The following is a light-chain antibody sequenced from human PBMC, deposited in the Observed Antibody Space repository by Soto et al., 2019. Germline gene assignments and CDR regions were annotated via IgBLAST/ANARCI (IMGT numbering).Light chain of an antibody. V-gene: IGKV3-11*01. CDR2: DAS. CDR3: QQRSNWRT. J-gene: IGKJ1*01. Sequence: EIVLTQSPATLSLSPGERATLSCRASQSVSSYLAWYQQKPGQAPRLLIYDASNKATGIPARFSGSGSGTDYTRTISSLEPEDFAVYYWQQRSNWRTFGQGTKVEIK. CDR1: QSVSSY.